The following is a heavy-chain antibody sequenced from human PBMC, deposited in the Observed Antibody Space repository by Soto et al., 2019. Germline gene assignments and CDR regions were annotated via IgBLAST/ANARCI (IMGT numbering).Heavy chain of an antibody. Sequence: SETLSLTCAVSRGSISNDYWSWIRQPPGKGPEWIAFIHYSAATNYSPSLKSRVTISVDTSKNQFSLKLSSVTAADTAVYYCASTFYDSVVTPPSELHLWGQGALVTVSS. CDR1: RGSISNDY. J-gene: IGHJ1*01. CDR2: IHYSAAT. CDR3: ASTFYDSVVTPPSELHL. V-gene: IGHV4-59*01. D-gene: IGHD3-22*01.